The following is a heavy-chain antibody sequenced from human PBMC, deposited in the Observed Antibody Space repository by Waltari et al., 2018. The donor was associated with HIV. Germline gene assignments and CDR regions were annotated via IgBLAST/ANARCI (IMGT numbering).Heavy chain of an antibody. CDR1: GRSISSSSYY. J-gene: IGHJ5*02. V-gene: IGHV4-39*01. D-gene: IGHD3-22*01. CDR2: IYYSGRT. Sequence: QLQLQESGPGLVKPSETLSLTCTVSGRSISSSSYYWGWIRQPPGKGLEWIGSIYYSGRTYYNPSLKSRVTISVDTAKNQFSLKLSSVTAADTAVYYCARQHYYDSSGRYNWFDPWGQGTLVTVSS. CDR3: ARQHYYDSSGRYNWFDP.